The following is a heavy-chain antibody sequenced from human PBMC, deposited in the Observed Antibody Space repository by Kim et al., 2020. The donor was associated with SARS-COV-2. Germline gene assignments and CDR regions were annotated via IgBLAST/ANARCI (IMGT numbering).Heavy chain of an antibody. J-gene: IGHJ6*02. V-gene: IGHV3-23*01. D-gene: IGHD6-13*01. CDR3: AKDEQQLVLVWYYYGMDV. Sequence: GGSLRLSCAASGFTFSSYAMSWVRQAPGKGLEWVSAISGSGGSTYYADSVKGRFTISRDNSKNTLYLQMNSLRAEDTAVYYCAKDEQQLVLVWYYYGMDVWGQGTTVTVSS. CDR1: GFTFSSYA. CDR2: ISGSGGST.